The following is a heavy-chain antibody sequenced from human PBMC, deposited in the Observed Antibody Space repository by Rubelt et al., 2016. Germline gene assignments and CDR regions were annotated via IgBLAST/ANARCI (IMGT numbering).Heavy chain of an antibody. CDR3: AGERRMGGPTSAFGI. Sequence: QVQLQESGPGLVKPSETLSLTCTVSGGSISSYYWSWIRQPPGKGLEWIGYIYYSGSHTHNPPLRRRSTISGDTSKNQFSLRLTSGGAADTAVYYCAGERRMGGPTSAFGIWGQGTMVTVSS. J-gene: IGHJ3*02. V-gene: IGHV4-59*12. CDR2: IYYSGSH. D-gene: IGHD1-26*01. CDR1: GGSISSYY.